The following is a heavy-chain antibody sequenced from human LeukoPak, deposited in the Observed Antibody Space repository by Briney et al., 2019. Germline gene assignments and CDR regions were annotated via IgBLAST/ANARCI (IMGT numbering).Heavy chain of an antibody. V-gene: IGHV3-23*01. CDR3: AKQGYSSSWNHFDY. D-gene: IGHD6-13*01. J-gene: IGHJ4*02. CDR2: ISGSGGST. Sequence: PGGSLRLSCAASGFTFTSYAMSWVRQAPGKGLGWVSAISGSGGSTYYADSVKGRFTTSRDNSKNTLYLQMNSLRAEDTAVYYCAKQGYSSSWNHFDYWGQGTLVTVSS. CDR1: GFTFTSYA.